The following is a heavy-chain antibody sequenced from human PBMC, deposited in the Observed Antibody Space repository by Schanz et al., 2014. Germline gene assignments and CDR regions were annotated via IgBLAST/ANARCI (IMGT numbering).Heavy chain of an antibody. CDR2: INPNSGET. Sequence: QVQLVQSGPAVKKPGASMKVSCLASGYSFTEYFLHWVRQAPGQGLEWMGWINPNSGETNYEQKFTGRVTLNRDSSISTAFMELSGLTSDDTATYFCARARYTGYDCSGYWGQGTLLIVSS. J-gene: IGHJ4*02. CDR1: GYSFTEYF. D-gene: IGHD5-12*01. CDR3: ARARYTGYDCSGY. V-gene: IGHV1-2*02.